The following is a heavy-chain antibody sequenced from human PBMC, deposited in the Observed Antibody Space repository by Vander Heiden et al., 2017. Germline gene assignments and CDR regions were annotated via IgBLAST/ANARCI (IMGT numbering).Heavy chain of an antibody. J-gene: IGHJ4*02. CDR1: GLTFGSYG. CDR2: ISYDGSNK. CDR3: AKDQVVAATPSVDY. D-gene: IGHD2-15*01. V-gene: IGHV3-30*18. Sequence: QVQLVESGGGVVQPGRSLRLSCAASGLTFGSYGMHWVRQAPGKGLEWVSVISYDGSNKYYADSVKGRFTISRDNSKNTLYLQMNSLRAEDTAVYYCAKDQVVAATPSVDYWGQGTLVTVSS.